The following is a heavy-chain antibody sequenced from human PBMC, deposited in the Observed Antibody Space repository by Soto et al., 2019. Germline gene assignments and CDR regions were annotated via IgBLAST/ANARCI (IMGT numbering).Heavy chain of an antibody. D-gene: IGHD2-8*02. CDR2: MNPNSGNT. J-gene: IGHJ3*02. Sequence: ASVKVSCKASGYTFTSYDINWVRQATGQGLEWMGWMNPNSGNTGYAQKFQGRVTMTRNTSISTAYMELSSLRSEDTAVYYCARTSGFHTGDAFDIWGQGTMVTVSS. CDR1: GYTFTSYD. CDR3: ARTSGFHTGDAFDI. V-gene: IGHV1-8*02.